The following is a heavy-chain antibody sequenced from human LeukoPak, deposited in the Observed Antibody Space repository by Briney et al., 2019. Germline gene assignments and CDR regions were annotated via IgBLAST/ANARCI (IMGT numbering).Heavy chain of an antibody. J-gene: IGHJ4*02. CDR2: IQEDGRKT. V-gene: IGHV3-7*01. CDR1: GFTIRSYW. Sequence: GGSLRLSCIASGFTIRSYWMSWVRQAPGKGLEWVANIQEDGRKTHYMESVKGRFTISRDNAKNSLYLQMSSLRADDTALYYCARDPRQSEHTLFDSWGQGTLVTVSS. D-gene: IGHD1/OR15-1a*01. CDR3: ARDPRQSEHTLFDS.